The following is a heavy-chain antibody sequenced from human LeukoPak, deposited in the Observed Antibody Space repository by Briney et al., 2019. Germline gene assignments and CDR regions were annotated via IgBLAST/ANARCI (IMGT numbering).Heavy chain of an antibody. CDR1: GFTFRNYV. CDR3: AKDGFGITVFGFFDY. J-gene: IGHJ4*02. CDR2: ISSDGSNI. D-gene: IGHD3-3*01. Sequence: GGSLRLSCAASGFTFRNYVMQWVRQAPGKGLEWVAVISSDGSNIYYADSVEGRFTISRDNSKNTLYLQMNNLSPDDTSVYYCAKDGFGITVFGFFDYWGQGTLVTVSS. V-gene: IGHV3-30*18.